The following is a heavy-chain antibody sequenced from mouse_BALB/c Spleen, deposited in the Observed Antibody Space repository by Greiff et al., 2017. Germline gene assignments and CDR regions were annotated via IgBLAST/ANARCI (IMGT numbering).Heavy chain of an antibody. CDR3: AIDAVTTATGAMDY. CDR2: SRNKANDYTT. CDR1: GFTFSDFY. D-gene: IGHD1-2*01. V-gene: IGHV7-1*02. J-gene: IGHJ4*01. Sequence: EVMLVDSGGGLVQPGGSLRLSCATSGFTFSDFYMEWVRQPPGKRLEWIAASRNKANDYTTEYSASVKGRFIVSRDTSQSILYLQMNALRAEDTAIYYCAIDAVTTATGAMDYRGQGTSVTVSS.